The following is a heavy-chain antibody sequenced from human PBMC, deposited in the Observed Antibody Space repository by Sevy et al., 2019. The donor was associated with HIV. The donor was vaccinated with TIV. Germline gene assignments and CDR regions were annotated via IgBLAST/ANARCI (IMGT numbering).Heavy chain of an antibody. V-gene: IGHV3-15*01. CDR2: IKSKTDGGTR. D-gene: IGHD1-26*01. J-gene: IGHJ4*02. Sequence: GGSLRLSCVASGFTFSNAWMSWVRQTPGKGLEWVGRIKSKTDGGTRDFAAPVKGRFAIARNDSITTLMLQMDSLKTEDTAVYDCTVGVGTADFDYWGQGILVTVSS. CDR1: GFTFSNAW. CDR3: TVGVGTADFDY.